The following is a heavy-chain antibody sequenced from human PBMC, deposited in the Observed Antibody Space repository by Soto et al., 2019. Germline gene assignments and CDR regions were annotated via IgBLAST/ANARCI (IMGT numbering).Heavy chain of an antibody. CDR1: GFTFSSYA. CDR2: ISGSGGST. Sequence: EVQLLESGGGLVQPGGSLRLSCAASGFTFSSYAMSWVRQAPGKGLEWVSIISGSGGSTFYADSVKGRFTIPRDNSKNTLYLQMNSLTAEDTAVYYCAKHFVNGEVDYWGQGTLVTVSS. J-gene: IGHJ4*02. V-gene: IGHV3-23*01. D-gene: IGHD3-10*01. CDR3: AKHFVNGEVDY.